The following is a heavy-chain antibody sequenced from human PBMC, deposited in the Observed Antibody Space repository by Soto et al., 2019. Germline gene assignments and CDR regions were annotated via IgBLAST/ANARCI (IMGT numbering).Heavy chain of an antibody. D-gene: IGHD3-3*01. CDR3: ARARVYYAVWSGYPPFDY. J-gene: IGHJ4*02. CDR1: GDTFSNYA. V-gene: IGHV1-69*06. CDR2: ITPDFGTA. Sequence: QVQLVQSGAEVKKPGSSVKVSCKASGDTFSNYAINWMRQAPGQGLEWMGGITPDFGTANYAEKFQGRVTITADKSTSTAYMELSSLKSEDTAVYYCARARVYYAVWSGYPPFDYWGQGTLVTVSS.